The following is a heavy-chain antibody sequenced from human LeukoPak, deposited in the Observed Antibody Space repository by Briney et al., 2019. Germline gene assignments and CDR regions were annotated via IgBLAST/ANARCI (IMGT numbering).Heavy chain of an antibody. D-gene: IGHD1-14*01. CDR1: GFTFSSYG. J-gene: IGHJ6*03. V-gene: IGHV3-30*02. Sequence: GGSLRLSCAASGFTFSSYGMHWVRQAPGKGLEWVAFIRYDGSNKYYADSVKGRFTISRDNSKNTLYLQMNSLRAEDTAVYYCAKDGSFGTDYYYYMDVWGKGTTVTISS. CDR2: IRYDGSNK. CDR3: AKDGSFGTDYYYYMDV.